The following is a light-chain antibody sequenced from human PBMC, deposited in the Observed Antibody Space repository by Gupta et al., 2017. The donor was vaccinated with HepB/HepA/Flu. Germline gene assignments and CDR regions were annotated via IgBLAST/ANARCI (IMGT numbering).Light chain of an antibody. CDR3: QQRKRWPLT. CDR1: ESVSIN. CDR2: DAS. J-gene: IGKJ4*01. V-gene: IGKV3-11*01. Sequence: ETVMTQSPATLSLYPGERATLSCRASESVSINVVWYQQKPGQAPRLLIYDASNRATGIPTRFSGSGSGTDFTLTISSLEPEDFAVYYCQQRKRWPLTFGGGTKVEI.